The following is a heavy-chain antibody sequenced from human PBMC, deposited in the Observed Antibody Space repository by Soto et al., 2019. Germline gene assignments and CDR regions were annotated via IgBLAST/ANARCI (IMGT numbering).Heavy chain of an antibody. CDR1: GFTFSSNA. J-gene: IGHJ4*02. CDR3: ARDLSSGSHWDPVDY. Sequence: GGSLRLSCAASGFTFSSNAMHWVRQAPGKGLEWVAVISYDGSNKYYADSVKGRFTISRDNSKSTLYLQMNSLRAEDTAVYYCARDLSSGSHWDPVDYWGQGTLVTVSS. CDR2: ISYDGSNK. V-gene: IGHV3-30-3*01. D-gene: IGHD1-26*01.